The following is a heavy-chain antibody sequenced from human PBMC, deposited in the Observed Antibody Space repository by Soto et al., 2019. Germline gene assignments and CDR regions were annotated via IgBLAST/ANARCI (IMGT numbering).Heavy chain of an antibody. CDR2: ISYDGSDK. V-gene: IGHV3-30*03. J-gene: IGHJ3*02. CDR3: ARDRYTRDAFDI. CDR1: GFTFSSYA. Sequence: PGGSLRLSCAASGFTFSSYAMHWVRQAPGKGLEWVAVISYDGSDKYYADSVKGRFTISRDNSKNTLYLQMNSLRAEDTAVYYCARDRYTRDAFDIWGQGTMVTVSS. D-gene: IGHD3-16*02.